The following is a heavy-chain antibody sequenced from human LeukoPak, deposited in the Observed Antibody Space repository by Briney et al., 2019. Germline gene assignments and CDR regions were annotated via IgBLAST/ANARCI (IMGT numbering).Heavy chain of an antibody. CDR1: GFTFSSYS. CDR3: ARGGSSSWYVPFDY. CDR2: INHSGST. V-gene: IGHV4-34*01. Sequence: GSLRLSCAASGFTFSSYSMNWVRQAPGKGLEWIGEINHSGSTNYNPSLKSRVTISVDTSKNQFSLKLSSVTAADTAVYYCARGGSSSWYVPFDYWGQGTLVTVSS. D-gene: IGHD6-13*01. J-gene: IGHJ4*02.